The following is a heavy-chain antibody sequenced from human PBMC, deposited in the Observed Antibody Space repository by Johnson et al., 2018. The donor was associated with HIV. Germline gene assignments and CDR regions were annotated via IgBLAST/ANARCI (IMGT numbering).Heavy chain of an antibody. J-gene: IGHJ3*02. V-gene: IGHV3-66*01. Sequence: VQLVESGGGLVQPGGSLRLSCAASGFTVSSNYMSWVRQAPGKGLEWVAVIYSGGSTYYADPVKGRFTISRDNSKNTLYLKMNGLRAVDTAVYFCAVITGVWGYAFDIWGRGTTVTVSS. CDR2: IYSGGST. D-gene: IGHD1-20*01. CDR3: AVITGVWGYAFDI. CDR1: GFTVSSNY.